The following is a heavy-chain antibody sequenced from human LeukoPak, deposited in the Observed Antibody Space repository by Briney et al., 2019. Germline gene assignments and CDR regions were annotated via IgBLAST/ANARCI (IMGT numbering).Heavy chain of an antibody. Sequence: ASVKVSCKASGSTFTRYYIHWVRQAPGQGLDWMGMINPSGGSTTYAQKFQGRVTMTRDTSTSTVYMELSSLRSEDTAVYYCARNRDYDSRNLGFDYWGQGTLVTVSS. V-gene: IGHV1-46*01. D-gene: IGHD3-22*01. CDR2: INPSGGST. CDR1: GSTFTRYY. J-gene: IGHJ4*02. CDR3: ARNRDYDSRNLGFDY.